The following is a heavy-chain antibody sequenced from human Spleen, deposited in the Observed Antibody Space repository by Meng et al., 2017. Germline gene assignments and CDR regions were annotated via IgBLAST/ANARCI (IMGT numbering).Heavy chain of an antibody. CDR3: ASGQYYYDSSGYYYNYYGMDV. V-gene: IGHV5-51*01. Sequence: GESLKISCKGSGYSFTSYWIGWVRQMPGKGLEWMGIIYPGDSDTRYSPSFQGQVTISADKSISTAYLQWSSLKASDTAMYYCASGQYYYDSSGYYYNYYGMDVWGKGTTVTVSS. CDR1: GYSFTSYW. J-gene: IGHJ6*04. D-gene: IGHD3-22*01. CDR2: IYPGDSDT.